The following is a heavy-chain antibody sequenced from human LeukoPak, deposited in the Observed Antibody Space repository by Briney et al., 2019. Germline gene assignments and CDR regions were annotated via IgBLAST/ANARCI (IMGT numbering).Heavy chain of an antibody. CDR2: IRYDGSNK. V-gene: IGHV3-30*02. J-gene: IGHJ6*03. CDR3: AKGEKYYYYYYMDV. D-gene: IGHD1-26*01. CDR1: GFTFSSYG. Sequence: GGSLRLXCAASGFTFSSYGMHWVRLAPGKGLEWVAFIRYDGSNKYYADSVKGRFTISRDNSKNTLYLQMNSLRAEDTAVYYCAKGEKYYYYYYMDVWGKGTTVTVSS.